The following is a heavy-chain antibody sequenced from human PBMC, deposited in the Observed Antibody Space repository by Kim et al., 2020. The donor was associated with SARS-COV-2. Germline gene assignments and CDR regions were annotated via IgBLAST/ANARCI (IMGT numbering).Heavy chain of an antibody. D-gene: IGHD5-12*01. CDR2: TYSSGTT. CDR1: GASISNNY. J-gene: IGHJ6*03. V-gene: IGHV4-59*01. CDR3: ARAGSGYSGYRFYYYYMDV. Sequence: SETLSLTCTVSGASISNNYWSWIRQSPGKGLEWIGYTYSSGTTNYNPSLRSRVSISIDTSKRQFSLELSSVTAADTAVYFCARAGSGYSGYRFYYYYMDV.